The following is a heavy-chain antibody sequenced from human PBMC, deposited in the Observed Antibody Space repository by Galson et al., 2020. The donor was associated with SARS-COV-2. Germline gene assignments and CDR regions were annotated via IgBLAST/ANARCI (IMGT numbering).Heavy chain of an antibody. D-gene: IGHD1-26*01. CDR2: IKTKTDGGTT. V-gene: IGHV3-15*01. J-gene: IGHJ4*02. CDR3: TSFEEWELLYYFDY. CDR1: GFSFSNAW. Sequence: GGSLRLSCAASGFSFSNAWMSWVRQAPGKGLEWVGRIKTKTDGGTTDYAAPVKGRFTISRDDSKNTLYLQMNSLKTEDTAMYYCTSFEEWELLYYFDYWGQGTLVTVSS.